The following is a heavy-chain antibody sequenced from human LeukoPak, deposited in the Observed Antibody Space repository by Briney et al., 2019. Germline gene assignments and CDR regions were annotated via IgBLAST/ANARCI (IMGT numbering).Heavy chain of an antibody. J-gene: IGHJ4*02. V-gene: IGHV4-39*07. Sequence: PSETLSLTCTVSGGSISSSSYYWGWIRQPPGKGLEWIGSIYYSGSTYYNPSLKSRVTISVDTSKNQFSLKLSSVTAADTAVYYCARTKSLYYYGSEAIDYWGQGTLVTVSS. CDR3: ARTKSLYYYGSEAIDY. D-gene: IGHD3-10*01. CDR2: IYYSGST. CDR1: GGSISSSSYY.